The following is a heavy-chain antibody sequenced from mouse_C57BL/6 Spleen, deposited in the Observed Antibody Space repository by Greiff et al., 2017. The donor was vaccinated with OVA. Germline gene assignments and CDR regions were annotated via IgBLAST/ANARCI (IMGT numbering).Heavy chain of an antibody. Sequence: EVKLVESGGDLVKPGGSLKLSCAASGFTFSSYGMSWVRQTPDKRLEWVATISSGGSYTYYPDSVKGRFPLSRDNAKNTLYLQMSSLKSEYTAMYYCARQGDYGNYGYYFDYWGQGTTLTVSS. CDR1: GFTFSSYG. CDR2: ISSGGSYT. CDR3: ARQGDYGNYGYYFDY. D-gene: IGHD2-1*01. V-gene: IGHV5-6*02. J-gene: IGHJ2*01.